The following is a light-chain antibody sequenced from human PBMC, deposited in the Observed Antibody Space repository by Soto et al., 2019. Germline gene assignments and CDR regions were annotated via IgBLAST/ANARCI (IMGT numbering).Light chain of an antibody. V-gene: IGLV2-14*03. CDR1: SSDVGTYNS. Sequence: QSALTQPASVSRSPGQSITISCTGTSSDVGTYNSVSWYQQHPGKVPKLMIYDVTNRPSGVSNRFSGSKSGNTASLTISGLQAEDEADYYCSSYGSKNTVVFGGGTKLTVL. CDR3: SSYGSKNTVV. CDR2: DVT. J-gene: IGLJ2*01.